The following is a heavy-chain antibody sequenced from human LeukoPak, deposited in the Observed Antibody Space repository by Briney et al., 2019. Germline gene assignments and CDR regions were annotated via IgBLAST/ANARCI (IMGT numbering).Heavy chain of an antibody. D-gene: IGHD6-13*01. CDR2: IYTSGST. CDR3: AREGPIAAADH. J-gene: IGHJ4*02. V-gene: IGHV4-61*02. Sequence: SETLSLTCTVSGGSISSGSYYWSWIRQPAGKGLEWIGRIYTSGSTNYNPSLKSRVTISVDTSKNQFSLKLSSVTAADTAVYYCAREGPIAAADHWGQGTLVTVSS. CDR1: GGSISSGSYY.